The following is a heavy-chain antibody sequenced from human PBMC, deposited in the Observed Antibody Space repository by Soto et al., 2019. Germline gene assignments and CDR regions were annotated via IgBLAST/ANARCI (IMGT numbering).Heavy chain of an antibody. CDR1: GFTFSNYG. D-gene: IGHD4-17*01. CDR2: VSYDGINK. Sequence: GGSLRLSCAASGFTFSNYGMHWVRQAPGQGLEWVAVVSYDGINKNYADSVKGRFTISRDNSKNTLYLQMNSLRPEDTAVYFCAKVQGDYGDNLLSTWGQGTLVTV. J-gene: IGHJ5*02. CDR3: AKVQGDYGDNLLST. V-gene: IGHV3-30*18.